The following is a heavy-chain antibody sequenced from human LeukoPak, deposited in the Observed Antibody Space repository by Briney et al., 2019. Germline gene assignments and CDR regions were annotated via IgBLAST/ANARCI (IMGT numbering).Heavy chain of an antibody. CDR1: GFTFTNAW. CDR2: IKSIADGGTT. CDR3: TTDGGFGYDL. Sequence: GGSLRLSCAASGFTFTNAWMSWVRQAPGKGLEWVGRIKSIADGGTTGYAAPVKGRFTISRDDSRDTLYLQMNSLKTEDTAVYYCTTDGGFGYDLWGQGSLVTVSS. V-gene: IGHV3-15*01. D-gene: IGHD6-25*01. J-gene: IGHJ5*02.